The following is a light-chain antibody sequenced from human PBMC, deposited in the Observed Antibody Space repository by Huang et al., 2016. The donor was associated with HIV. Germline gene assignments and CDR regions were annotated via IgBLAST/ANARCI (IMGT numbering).Light chain of an antibody. CDR1: QSLLHTNGYTY. CDR3: MQALQTPYT. CDR2: LGS. Sequence: IVMTQSPLSLPVTPGEPASISCRSSQSLLHTNGYTYLHWYLQKPGQSPQLLIYLGSDRPFWVPASFSGSGSGTDFTLEITIVEAEDVGVYYCMQALQTPYTFGQGTKLELK. V-gene: IGKV2-28*01. J-gene: IGKJ2*01.